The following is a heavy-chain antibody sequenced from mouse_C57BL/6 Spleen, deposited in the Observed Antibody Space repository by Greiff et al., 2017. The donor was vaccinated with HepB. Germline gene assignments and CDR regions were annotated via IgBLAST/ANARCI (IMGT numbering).Heavy chain of an antibody. CDR3: ARDGLRRGFAY. V-gene: IGHV1-61*01. D-gene: IGHD2-4*01. CDR1: GYTFTSYW. Sequence: VQLQQPGAELVRPGSSVKLSCKASGYTFTSYWMDWVKQRPGQGLEWIGNIYPSDSETHYNQKFKDKATLTVDKSSSTAYMQLSSLTSEDSAVYYCARDGLRRGFAYWGQGTLVTVSA. CDR2: IYPSDSET. J-gene: IGHJ3*01.